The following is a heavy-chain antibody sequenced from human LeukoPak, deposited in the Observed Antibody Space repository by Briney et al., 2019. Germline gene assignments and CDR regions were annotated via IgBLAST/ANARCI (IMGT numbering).Heavy chain of an antibody. CDR1: GGSISSSSYY. CDR2: IYYSGST. J-gene: IGHJ4*02. Sequence: SETLSLTCTVSGGSISSSSYYWGWIRQPPGKGLEWIGSIYYSGSTYYNPSLKSRVTISVDTSKNQFSLKPSSVTAADTAVYYCARFVRALYEVQPYFDYWGQGTLVTVSS. D-gene: IGHD2-2*02. V-gene: IGHV4-39*01. CDR3: ARFVRALYEVQPYFDY.